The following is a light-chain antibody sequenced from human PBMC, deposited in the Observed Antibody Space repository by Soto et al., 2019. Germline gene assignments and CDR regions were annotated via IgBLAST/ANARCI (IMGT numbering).Light chain of an antibody. J-gene: IGKJ2*01. CDR1: QSISSY. CDR2: AAS. V-gene: IGKV1-39*01. Sequence: DLQMTQSPSSLSASVGDRVTITCRASQSISSYLNWYQQKPGKAPKLLIYAASSLQSGVPSRFSDSGSETDFTLTISSLQPEDFATYYCQQSYSTPRTYGQGTKLEIK. CDR3: QQSYSTPRT.